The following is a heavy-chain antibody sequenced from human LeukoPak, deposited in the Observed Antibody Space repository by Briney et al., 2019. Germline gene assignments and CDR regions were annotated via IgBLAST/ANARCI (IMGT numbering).Heavy chain of an antibody. CDR3: ARVLGYGDNWFDP. Sequence: PGGSLRLSCAASGFTFSSYSMNWARQAPGKGLEWVSSISSSSSYIYYADSVKGRFTISRDNAKNSLYLQMNSLRAEDTAVYYCARVLGYGDNWFDPWGQGTLVTVSS. CDR1: GFTFSSYS. CDR2: ISSSSSYI. J-gene: IGHJ5*02. V-gene: IGHV3-21*01. D-gene: IGHD5-12*01.